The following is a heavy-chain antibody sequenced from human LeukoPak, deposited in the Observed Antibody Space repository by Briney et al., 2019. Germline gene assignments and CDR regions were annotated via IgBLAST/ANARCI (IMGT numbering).Heavy chain of an antibody. V-gene: IGHV4-34*01. J-gene: IGHJ6*02. CDR3: ARGIYYYYGMDV. CDR1: GGSFSGHD. Sequence: SETLSLTCAVYGGSFSGHDWSWIRQPPGKGLEWIGEINHGGSTNYNPSLKSRVTLSVDTSKNQFSLNLSSVTAADTAVYYCARGIYYYYGMDVWGQGTTVTVSS. CDR2: INHGGST.